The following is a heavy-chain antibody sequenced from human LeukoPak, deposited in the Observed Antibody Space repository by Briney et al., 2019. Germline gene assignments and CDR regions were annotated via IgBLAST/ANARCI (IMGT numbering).Heavy chain of an antibody. CDR1: GFTFSSYA. D-gene: IGHD3-10*01. Sequence: GGSLRLSCAASGFTFSSYAMSWVRQAPGKGLEWVSSISSSSSYIYYADSVKGRFTISRDNAKNSLYLQMNSLRAEDTAVYYCASSRGRGKPLDYWGQGTLVTVSS. J-gene: IGHJ4*02. CDR3: ASSRGRGKPLDY. CDR2: ISSSSSYI. V-gene: IGHV3-21*01.